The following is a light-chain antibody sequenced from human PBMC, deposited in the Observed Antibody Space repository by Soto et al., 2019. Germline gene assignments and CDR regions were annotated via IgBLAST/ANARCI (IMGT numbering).Light chain of an antibody. V-gene: IGLV2-14*03. J-gene: IGLJ3*02. CDR1: SSDVGGYNY. CDR2: EVS. CDR3: TSCTSSSTWV. Sequence: QSALTQPASVSGSPGQSITISCTGTSSDVGGYNYVSWFQQHPGKAPKLKIYEVSNRPSGVSNRFSGSKSGYTASLTISELQAEDEADYYCTSCTSSSTWVFGGGSKPTVL.